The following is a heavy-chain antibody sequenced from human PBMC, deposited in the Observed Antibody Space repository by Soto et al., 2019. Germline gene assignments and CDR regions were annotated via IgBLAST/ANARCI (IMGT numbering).Heavy chain of an antibody. CDR3: ARGGGAGYCSGGSCYLGGWFDP. D-gene: IGHD2-15*01. CDR2: MNPNSGNT. Sequence: ASVKVSCKASGYTFTSYDINWVRQATGQGLEWIGWMNPNSGNTGYAQNFQCRVTMTRNTSISTAYMELSSLRSEDTAVYYCARGGGAGYCSGGSCYLGGWFDPWGQGTLVTVSS. J-gene: IGHJ5*02. CDR1: GYTFTSYD. V-gene: IGHV1-8*01.